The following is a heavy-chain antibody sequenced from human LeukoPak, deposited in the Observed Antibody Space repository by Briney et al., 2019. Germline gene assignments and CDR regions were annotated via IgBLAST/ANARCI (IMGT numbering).Heavy chain of an antibody. CDR3: TRPRGNNWFDP. V-gene: IGHV3-73*01. CDR2: IRSKANSYAT. Sequence: GGSLRLSCAASGFTFSGSAMHWVRQASGKGLEWVGRIRSKANSYATAYAASVKDRFTISRDDSKNTAYLQMNSLKTEDTAVYYCTRPRGNNWFDPWGQGTLVTVSS. D-gene: IGHD3-10*01. CDR1: GFTFSGSA. J-gene: IGHJ5*02.